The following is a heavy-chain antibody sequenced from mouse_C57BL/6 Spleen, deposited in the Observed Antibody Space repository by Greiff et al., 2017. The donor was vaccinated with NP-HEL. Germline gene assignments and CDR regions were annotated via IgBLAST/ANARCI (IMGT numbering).Heavy chain of an antibody. Sequence: EVQLVESGGGLVKPGGSLKLSCAASGFTFSDYGMHWVRQAPEKGLEWVAYISSGSSTIYYADTVKGRFTISRDNAKNTLFLQMTSLRSEDTAMYYCARRNWDGYYAMDYWGQGTSVTVSS. CDR2: ISSGSSTI. J-gene: IGHJ4*01. CDR3: ARRNWDGYYAMDY. D-gene: IGHD4-1*01. V-gene: IGHV5-17*01. CDR1: GFTFSDYG.